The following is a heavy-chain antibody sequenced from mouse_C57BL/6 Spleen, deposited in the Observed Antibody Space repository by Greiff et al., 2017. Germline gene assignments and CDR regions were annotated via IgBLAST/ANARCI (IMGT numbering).Heavy chain of an antibody. Sequence: QVQLRQPGAELVMPGASVKLSCKASGYTFTSYWMHWVKQRPGQGLEWIGEIDPSDSYTNYNQKFKGKSTLTVDKSSSTAYMQLSSLTSEDSAVYYCARYTTVVEDCDYWGQGTTLTVSS. CDR1: GYTFTSYW. CDR3: ARYTTVVEDCDY. D-gene: IGHD1-1*01. V-gene: IGHV1-69*01. CDR2: IDPSDSYT. J-gene: IGHJ2*01.